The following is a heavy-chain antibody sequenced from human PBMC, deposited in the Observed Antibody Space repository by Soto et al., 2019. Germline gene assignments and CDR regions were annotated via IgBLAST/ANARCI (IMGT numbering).Heavy chain of an antibody. CDR1: GYSFTSYW. CDR2: IYPGDSDT. CDR3: ARAIAAAGPSWSPLAVWFDP. J-gene: IGHJ5*02. V-gene: IGHV5-51*01. D-gene: IGHD6-13*01. Sequence: PGESLKISCKGSGYSFTSYWISWVRQMPGKGLEWMGIIYPGDSDTRYSPSFQGQVTISADKSISTAYLQWSSLKASDTAMYYCARAIAAAGPSWSPLAVWFDPWGQGTLVTVSS.